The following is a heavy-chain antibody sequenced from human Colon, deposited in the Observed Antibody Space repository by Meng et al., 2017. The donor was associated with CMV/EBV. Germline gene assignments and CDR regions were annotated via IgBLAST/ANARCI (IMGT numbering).Heavy chain of an antibody. CDR2: VNPDTKTN. Sequence: ASVKVSCKASVYTPPGYTMYWVRQAPGQGLEWLGWVNPDTKTNRYSQKFEGRVAMTTDSSTNTVYMHLDGLTSDDTAVYYCARGPLSGWQPDWGQGTLVTVSS. D-gene: IGHD6-19*01. CDR3: ARGPLSGWQPD. J-gene: IGHJ4*02. V-gene: IGHV1-8*01. CDR1: VYTPPGYT.